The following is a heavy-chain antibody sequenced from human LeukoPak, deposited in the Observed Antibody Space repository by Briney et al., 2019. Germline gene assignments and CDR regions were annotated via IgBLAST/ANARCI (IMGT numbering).Heavy chain of an antibody. J-gene: IGHJ4*02. CDR1: GGSFSGYY. CDR3: ASSGYYYQTFDY. D-gene: IGHD3-22*01. Sequence: SETLSLTCAVYGGSFSGYYWSWIRQPPGKGLEWIGEINHSGSTNYNPSLKSRVTISVDTSKNQFSLKLSSVTAADTAVYYCASSGYYYQTFDYWGQGTLVTVSS. V-gene: IGHV4-34*01. CDR2: INHSGST.